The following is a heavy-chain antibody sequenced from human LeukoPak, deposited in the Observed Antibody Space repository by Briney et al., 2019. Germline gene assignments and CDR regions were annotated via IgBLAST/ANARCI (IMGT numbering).Heavy chain of an antibody. J-gene: IGHJ4*02. CDR2: INQDGSEK. V-gene: IGHV3-7*05. Sequence: PGGSLRLSCAASGLIFNTYWISWVRQAPGKGLEWLATINQDGSEKYYVDSVKGRFTISRDNAKNSLFLQMNSLRAEDTAVHYCTTFYTRLTDYWGQGTLVTVSS. D-gene: IGHD2/OR15-2a*01. CDR3: TTFYTRLTDY. CDR1: GLIFNTYW.